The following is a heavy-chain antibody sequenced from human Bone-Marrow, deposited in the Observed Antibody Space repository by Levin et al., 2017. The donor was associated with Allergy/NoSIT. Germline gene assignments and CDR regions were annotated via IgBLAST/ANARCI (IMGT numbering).Heavy chain of an antibody. V-gene: IGHV4-59*01. CDR2: VYYAGST. CDR1: RGSISTYY. Sequence: PSETLSLTCTLSRGSISTYYWSWIRQPPGKGLEWIGYVYYAGSTNYIPSLKSRVTISLDTSKNQFSLKLTSVTAADTAIYYCARGPNTSLSDRFDYWGQGTLVTVSS. D-gene: IGHD2-2*01. CDR3: ARGPNTSLSDRFDY. J-gene: IGHJ4*02.